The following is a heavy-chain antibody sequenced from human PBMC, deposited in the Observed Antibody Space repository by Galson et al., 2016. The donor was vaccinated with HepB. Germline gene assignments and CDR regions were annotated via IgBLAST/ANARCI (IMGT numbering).Heavy chain of an antibody. CDR1: GAFISDSNW. Sequence: SETLSLTCAVSGAFISDSNWWTWVRHVPGKGLEWIGEIYHTGTSNNNPFLSSRFTLSVDKSRNQFSLNLTSVTAADTAVYYCARAAIIPGARMVFDPWGQGILVTVSS. D-gene: IGHD2-2*01. V-gene: IGHV4-4*02. CDR3: ARAAIIPGARMVFDP. CDR2: IYHTGTS. J-gene: IGHJ5*02.